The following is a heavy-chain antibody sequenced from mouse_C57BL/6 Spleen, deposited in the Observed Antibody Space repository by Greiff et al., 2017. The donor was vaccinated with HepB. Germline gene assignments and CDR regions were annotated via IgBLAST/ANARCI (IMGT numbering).Heavy chain of an antibody. J-gene: IGHJ2*01. CDR3: ARSGNYYGSIDY. CDR2: IYPSDSET. D-gene: IGHD1-1*01. Sequence: VQLQQPGAELVRPGSSVKLSCKASGYTFTSYWMDWVKQRPGQGLEWIGNIYPSDSETHYNQKFKDKATLTVDKSSSTAYMQLSSLTSEDSAVYYCARSGNYYGSIDYWGQGTTLTVSS. CDR1: GYTFTSYW. V-gene: IGHV1-61*01.